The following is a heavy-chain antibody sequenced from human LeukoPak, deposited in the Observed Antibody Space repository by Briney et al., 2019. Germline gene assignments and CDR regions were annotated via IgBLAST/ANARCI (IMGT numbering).Heavy chain of an antibody. V-gene: IGHV3-9*01. J-gene: IGHJ6*02. CDR3: AKDMSFGLAMVRGVITDYYYYYGMDV. CDR1: GFTFDDYA. CDR2: ISWNSGSM. D-gene: IGHD3-10*01. Sequence: GRSLRLSCAASGFTFDDYAMHWVRQVPGKGLEWVSGISWNSGSMGYAGSVKGRFTISRDNAKNSLYLQMNSLRAEDTALYYCAKDMSFGLAMVRGVITDYYYYYGMDVWGQGTTVTVSS.